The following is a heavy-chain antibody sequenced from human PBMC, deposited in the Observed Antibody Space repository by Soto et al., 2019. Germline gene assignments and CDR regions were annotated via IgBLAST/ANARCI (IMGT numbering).Heavy chain of an antibody. CDR1: W. Sequence: WCCCVRKKQRKGLEWIGEIYHCGSTNYNPSLKSRVTISVDKSKNQFSLKLSSVTAEDTAVYYCARERVYYDSSGAGDYYFDLWGRGTLVTVSS. CDR2: IYHCGST. V-gene: IGHV4-4*02. CDR3: ARERVYYDSSGAGDYYFDL. J-gene: IGHJ2*01. D-gene: IGHD3-22*01.